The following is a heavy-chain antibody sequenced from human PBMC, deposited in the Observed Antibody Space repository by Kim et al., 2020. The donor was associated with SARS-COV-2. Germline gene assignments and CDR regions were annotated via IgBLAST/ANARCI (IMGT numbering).Heavy chain of an antibody. CDR3: AKDGAHYDILTGSGYFDY. V-gene: IGHV3-23*01. CDR2: ISGSGGST. Sequence: GGSLRLSCAASGFTFSSYAMSWVRQAPGKGLEWVSAISGSGGSTYYADSVKGRFTISRDNSKNTLYLQMNSLRAEDTAVYYCAKDGAHYDILTGSGYFDYGGQGTLVTVSS. J-gene: IGHJ4*02. D-gene: IGHD3-9*01. CDR1: GFTFSSYA.